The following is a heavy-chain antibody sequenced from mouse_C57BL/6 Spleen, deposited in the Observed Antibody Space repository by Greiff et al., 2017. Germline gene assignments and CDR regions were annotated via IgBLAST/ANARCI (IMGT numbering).Heavy chain of an antibody. V-gene: IGHV1-81*01. CDR2: IYPRSGNT. D-gene: IGHD1-1*01. J-gene: IGHJ4*01. CDR1: GYTFTSYG. Sequence: QVQLQQSGAELARPGASVKLSCKASGYTFTSYGISWVKQRTGQGLEWIGEIYPRSGNTYYNEKFKGKATLTADKSSSTAYMELRSLTSENSAVYFCARDYYVSSPLAMDYWGQGTSVTVSS. CDR3: ARDYYVSSPLAMDY.